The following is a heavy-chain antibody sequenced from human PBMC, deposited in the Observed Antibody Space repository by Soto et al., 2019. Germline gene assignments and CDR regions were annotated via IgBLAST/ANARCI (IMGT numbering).Heavy chain of an antibody. CDR1: GFTFSSYS. D-gene: IGHD4-17*01. J-gene: IGHJ6*02. V-gene: IGHV3-48*02. CDR3: ARGPYGDRTHYYYGMDV. CDR2: ISSSSRTI. Sequence: GGSLRLSCAASGFTFSSYSMNWVRQAPGKGLEWVSYISSSSRTIYYADSVKGRFTITRDNAKNSLYLQMNSLRDEDTAVYYCARGPYGDRTHYYYGMDVWGQGTTVTVSS.